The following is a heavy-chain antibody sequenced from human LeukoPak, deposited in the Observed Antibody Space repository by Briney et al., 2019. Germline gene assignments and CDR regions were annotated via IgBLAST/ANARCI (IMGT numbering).Heavy chain of an antibody. J-gene: IGHJ6*03. CDR3: ARGVYRGSSWYEPVYYYYYYYMDV. D-gene: IGHD6-13*01. CDR2: IGTAGDT. V-gene: IGHV3-13*01. CDR1: GFTFSSYD. Sequence: PGGSLRLSCAASGFTFSSYDVHWVRQATGKGLEWVSAIGTAGDTYYPGSVKGRFTISRENAKNSLYLQMNSLRAGDTAVYYCARGVYRGSSWYEPVYYYYYYYMDVWGKGTTVTVSS.